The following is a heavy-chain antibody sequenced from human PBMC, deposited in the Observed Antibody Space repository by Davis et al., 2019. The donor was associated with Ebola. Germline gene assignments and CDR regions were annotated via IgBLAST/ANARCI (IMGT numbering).Heavy chain of an antibody. D-gene: IGHD5-12*01. Sequence: MPSETLSLTCAVYGGSFSGYYWSWIRQPPGKGLEWIGEINHSGSTNYNPSLKSRVTISVDTSKNQFSLKLSSVTAADTAVYYCARDIVAPDSEGYWGQGTLVTVSS. CDR2: INHSGST. J-gene: IGHJ4*02. CDR1: GGSFSGYY. V-gene: IGHV4-34*01. CDR3: ARDIVAPDSEGY.